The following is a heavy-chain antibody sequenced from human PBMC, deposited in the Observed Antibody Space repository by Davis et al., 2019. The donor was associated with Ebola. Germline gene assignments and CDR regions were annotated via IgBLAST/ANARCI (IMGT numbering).Heavy chain of an antibody. CDR1: GNRFTSHW. D-gene: IGHD2-8*02. V-gene: IGHV5-51*01. J-gene: IGHJ3*02. Sequence: GESLKISCKDSGNRFTSHWIGWARQMPGKGLEWMGIIYTGYSDTRYSPSFRGQVTISADKSTKTAFLQWSSLKASDTAMYYCASLRRTITGMDDAFDIWGQGTMVTVSS. CDR3: ASLRRTITGMDDAFDI. CDR2: IYTGYSDT.